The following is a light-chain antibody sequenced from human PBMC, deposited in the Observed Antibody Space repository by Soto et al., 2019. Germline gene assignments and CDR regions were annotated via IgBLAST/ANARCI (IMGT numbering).Light chain of an antibody. CDR2: WTS. CDR3: QQYYSTPLT. Sequence: DIVMSQSPDSLAVSLGERAIINCKSSQSLFYSSINKNYLAWYQQKPGQPPKLLIYWTSTRGSGVPDRFSGSGSETDFPLTINSLQAEDVAVYYCQQYYSTPLTFGGGTKVAIK. V-gene: IGKV4-1*01. J-gene: IGKJ4*01. CDR1: QSLFYSSINKNY.